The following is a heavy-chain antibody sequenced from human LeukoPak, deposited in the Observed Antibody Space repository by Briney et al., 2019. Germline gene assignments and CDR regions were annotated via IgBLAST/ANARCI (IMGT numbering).Heavy chain of an antibody. V-gene: IGHV5-51*01. Sequence: GESLKISCKGSGYSFTSYWIGWVRQMPGKSLEWMGIIYPGDSETRYSPSFQGQVTISADKSISTAYLQWRSLKASDTAIYYCARRAVAAADYWGQGTLVTVSS. CDR3: ARRAVAAADY. D-gene: IGHD6-13*01. CDR1: GYSFTSYW. J-gene: IGHJ4*02. CDR2: IYPGDSET.